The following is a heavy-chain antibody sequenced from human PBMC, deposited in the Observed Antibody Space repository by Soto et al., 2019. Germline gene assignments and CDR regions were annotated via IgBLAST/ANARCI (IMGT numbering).Heavy chain of an antibody. Sequence: SVKVSCKASEGTFSSYAISWVRQAPGQGLEWMGGIIPIFGTANYAQKFQGRVTITADESTSTAYMELSSLRSEDTAVYYCAVGYCSSTSCYTGQDYWGQGTLVTVSS. CDR3: AVGYCSSTSCYTGQDY. J-gene: IGHJ4*02. V-gene: IGHV1-69*13. D-gene: IGHD2-2*02. CDR1: EGTFSSYA. CDR2: IIPIFGTA.